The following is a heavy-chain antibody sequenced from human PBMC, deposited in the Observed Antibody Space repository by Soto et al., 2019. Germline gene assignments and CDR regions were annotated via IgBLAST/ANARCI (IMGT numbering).Heavy chain of an antibody. CDR3: AREEGRWLQLTYFDY. CDR2: IYHSGST. D-gene: IGHD5-12*01. J-gene: IGHJ4*02. V-gene: IGHV4-4*02. CDR1: GGSISSSNW. Sequence: SETLSLTCTVSGGSISSSNWWSWVRQPPGKGLEWIGEIYHSGSTNYNPSLKSRVTISVDKSKYQFSLKLSSVTAADTAVYYSAREEGRWLQLTYFDYWGQGTLVTVDS.